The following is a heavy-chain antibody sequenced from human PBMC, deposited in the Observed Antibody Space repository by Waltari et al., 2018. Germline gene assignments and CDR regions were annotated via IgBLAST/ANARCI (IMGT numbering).Heavy chain of an antibody. CDR1: GDSMSSNYW. J-gene: IGHJ4*02. CDR3: ARDRGRGLYLDS. V-gene: IGHV4-4*02. D-gene: IGHD2-15*01. CDR2: SHRSGRT. Sequence: QLQLQESGPGLVKPSGTLSLTCAVSGDSMSSNYWWGWVRQPPQKGLEWIGQSHRSGRTNCNPSLESRVTISMDTSNSQFSLKLTSTTAADTAIYYCARDRGRGLYLDSWGQGTLVTVSP.